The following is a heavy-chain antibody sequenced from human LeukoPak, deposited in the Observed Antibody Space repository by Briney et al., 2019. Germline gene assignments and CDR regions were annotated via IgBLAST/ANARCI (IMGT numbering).Heavy chain of an antibody. CDR3: ARDHWSDDYVWGSYGY. D-gene: IGHD3-16*01. Sequence: ASVKVSCKASGYTLTSYGISWVRQAPGQGLEWMGWISAYNGNTNYAQKLQGRVTMTTDTSTSTAYMELRSLRSDDTAVYYCARDHWSDDYVWGSYGYWGQGTLVTVSS. CDR2: ISAYNGNT. CDR1: GYTLTSYG. J-gene: IGHJ4*02. V-gene: IGHV1-18*01.